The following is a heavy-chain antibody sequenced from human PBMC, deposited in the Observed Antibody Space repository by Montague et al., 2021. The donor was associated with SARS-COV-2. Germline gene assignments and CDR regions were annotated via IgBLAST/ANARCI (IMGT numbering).Heavy chain of an antibody. J-gene: IGHJ4*02. CDR1: GDPISYFY. CDR2: VSAGGGP. D-gene: IGHD2-21*01. CDR3: ARGVVAAPPVVDY. V-gene: IGHV4-4*07. Sequence: SETLSLTGNVSGDPISYFYWSWIRQPAGKGLEWIGSVSAGGGPNSNPSLTSRVTMAVDTSKSQLSLNLTSVAAADSAGYYCARGVVAAPPVVDYWGQGTLVTVSS.